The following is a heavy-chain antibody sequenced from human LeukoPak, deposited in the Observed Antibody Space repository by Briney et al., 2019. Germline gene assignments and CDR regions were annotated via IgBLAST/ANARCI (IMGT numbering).Heavy chain of an antibody. D-gene: IGHD5-24*01. CDR1: GGTFSSYA. V-gene: IGHV1-69*13. CDR3: AREGGLDGYNSYFDY. CDR2: IIPIFGTA. J-gene: IGHJ4*02. Sequence: ASVKVSFKASGGTFSSYAISWVRQAPGQGLEWMGGIIPIFGTANYAQKFQGRVTITADESTSTAYMELSSLRSEDTAVYYCAREGGLDGYNSYFDYWGQGTLVTVSS.